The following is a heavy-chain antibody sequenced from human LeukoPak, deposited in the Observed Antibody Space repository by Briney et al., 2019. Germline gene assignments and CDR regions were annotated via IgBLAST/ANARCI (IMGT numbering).Heavy chain of an antibody. Sequence: HPGGSVTLSCAASGFTFCSYAMLWLRQAPGKGLECVSAISSNGGSTYYANSVKGRFTISRDNSKNTLYLQMGSLRAEDMAVYYCARATYSSSWYGAFDIWGQGTMVTVSS. V-gene: IGHV3-64*01. CDR2: ISSNGGST. CDR1: GFTFCSYA. D-gene: IGHD6-13*01. J-gene: IGHJ3*02. CDR3: ARATYSSSWYGAFDI.